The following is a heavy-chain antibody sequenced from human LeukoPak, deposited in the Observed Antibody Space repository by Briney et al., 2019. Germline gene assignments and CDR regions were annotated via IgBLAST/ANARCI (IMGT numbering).Heavy chain of an antibody. J-gene: IGHJ5*02. Sequence: GGSLRLSCAASGFTFSVYYMAWIRQAPGKGLEWVSYISNGGSSIYYAASERGRFTISTDNADNSLYLQMNSLRVEDTAIYYCARERAAADFCSPYYSSWGQRTLVTASP. CDR1: GFTFSVYY. D-gene: IGHD3-3*01. CDR3: ARERAAADFCSPYYSS. CDR2: ISNGGSSI. V-gene: IGHV3-11*01.